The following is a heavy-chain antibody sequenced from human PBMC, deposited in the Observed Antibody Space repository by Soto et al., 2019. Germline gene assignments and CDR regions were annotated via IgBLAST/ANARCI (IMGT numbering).Heavy chain of an antibody. D-gene: IGHD1-26*01. CDR1: GYTFTRYG. Sequence: ASVKVSCKTSGYTFTRYGISWVRPAPGQGLEWMGWISGYNGDTNYAQKFQYRVTMTIDTSTTTVYLDLRSLTSDDTAVYHFAYNGMLPYSYCGTGVWVQRSTGT. V-gene: IGHV1-18*01. CDR3: AYNGMLPYSYCGTGV. J-gene: IGHJ6*02. CDR2: ISGYNGDT.